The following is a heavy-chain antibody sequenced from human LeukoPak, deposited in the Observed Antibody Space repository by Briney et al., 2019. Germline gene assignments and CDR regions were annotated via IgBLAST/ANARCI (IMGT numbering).Heavy chain of an antibody. CDR2: INHSGST. V-gene: IGHV4-34*01. D-gene: IGHD2-2*01. CDR3: ASGMVVPAAMGQESRWFDP. Sequence: SETLSLTCAVYGGSFSGYYWSWIRQPPGKGLEWIGEINHSGSTNYNPSLKSRVTISVDTSKNQFSLKLSSVTAADTAVYYCASGMVVPAAMGQESRWFDPWGQGTLVTVSS. J-gene: IGHJ5*02. CDR1: GGSFSGYY.